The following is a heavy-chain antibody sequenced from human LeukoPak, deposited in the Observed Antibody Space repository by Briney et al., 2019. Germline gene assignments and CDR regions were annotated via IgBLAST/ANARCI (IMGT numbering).Heavy chain of an antibody. Sequence: GGSLRLSCAASGFTFSSYSIDWVRQAPGKGLEWLSYISSSGSTIYFADSVKGRFTISRDNAKNSAYLHMNSLRAEDTAVYYCARVWSSGYTKDYWGQGTLVTVS. CDR2: ISSSGSTI. V-gene: IGHV3-48*04. J-gene: IGHJ4*02. CDR3: ARVWSSGYTKDY. D-gene: IGHD3-22*01. CDR1: GFTFSSYS.